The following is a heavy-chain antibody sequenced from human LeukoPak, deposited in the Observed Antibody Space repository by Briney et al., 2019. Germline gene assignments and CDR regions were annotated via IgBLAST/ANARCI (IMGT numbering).Heavy chain of an antibody. CDR2: ISSSGSYK. D-gene: IGHD6-19*01. V-gene: IGHV3-21*01. CDR3: ARDYLTAQWLVSGGDY. CDR1: GFTFSSYA. Sequence: GGSLRLSCAASGFTFSSYAMSWVRQAPGKGLEWVSSISSSGSYKFYADSVKGRFTISRDNAKNSLSLQMNSLRAEDTAVYYCARDYLTAQWLVSGGDYWGQGTLVTVSS. J-gene: IGHJ4*02.